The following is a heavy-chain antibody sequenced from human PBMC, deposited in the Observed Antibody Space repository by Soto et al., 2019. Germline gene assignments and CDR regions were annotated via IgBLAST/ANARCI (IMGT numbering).Heavy chain of an antibody. CDR2: ITASGDNT. V-gene: IGHV3-23*01. CDR1: GFPLSSFA. D-gene: IGHD6-25*01. J-gene: IGHJ4*02. Sequence: EVQLLESGGDLVRPGGSLRLSCAASGFPLSSFAMNWVRQSPGQGLQWVSTITASGDNTYYAESVKGRFTISRDNSKNILFLQLKTLRAEDTALYYCVRRRPSSFACAFDSWGKGTLVTVSS. CDR3: VRRRPSSFACAFDS.